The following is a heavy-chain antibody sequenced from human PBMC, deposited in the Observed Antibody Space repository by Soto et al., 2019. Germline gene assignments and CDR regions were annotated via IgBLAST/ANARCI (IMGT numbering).Heavy chain of an antibody. D-gene: IGHD4-17*01. V-gene: IGHV4-59*08. CDR2: IYYSGST. CDR1: GGSISSYY. J-gene: IGHJ4*02. Sequence: PSETLSLTCTVSGGSISSYYWSWIRQPPGKGLEWIGYIYYSGSTNYNPSLKSRVTISVDTSKNQFSLKLSSVTAADTAVYYCASTSTTYLDYGDYVFDYWGQGTLVTVSS. CDR3: ASTSTTYLDYGDYVFDY.